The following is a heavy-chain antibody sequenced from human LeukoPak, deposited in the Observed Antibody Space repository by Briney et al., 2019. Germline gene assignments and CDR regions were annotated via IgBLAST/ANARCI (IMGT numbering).Heavy chain of an antibody. V-gene: IGHV4-34*01. CDR2: INHSGTT. CDR3: ASSRGYSSSLWYYYMDV. CDR1: GGTFSGYY. D-gene: IGHD6-13*01. Sequence: SETLSLTCAVYGGTFSGYYWSWIRQPPGKGLEWIGEINHSGTTNYNPSLKSRVTISIDTSKNQFSLKLSSVTAADTGVYYCASSRGYSSSLWYYYMDVWGKGTTVTVSS. J-gene: IGHJ6*03.